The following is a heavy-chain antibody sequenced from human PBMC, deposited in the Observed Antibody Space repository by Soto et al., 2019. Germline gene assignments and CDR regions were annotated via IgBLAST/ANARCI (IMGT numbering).Heavy chain of an antibody. J-gene: IGHJ4*02. CDR3: ASVGSFRATFDY. CDR1: SGSISSSNW. V-gene: IGHV4-4*02. Sequence: PSETLSLTCAVSSGSISSSNWWSWVRQPPVKGLELIVEIYHSVSTNYNPSLKSRVTISVDKSKNQFSLKLSSVTAADTAVYYCASVGSFRATFDYWGQGTLVTVSS. CDR2: IYHSVST. D-gene: IGHD6-25*01.